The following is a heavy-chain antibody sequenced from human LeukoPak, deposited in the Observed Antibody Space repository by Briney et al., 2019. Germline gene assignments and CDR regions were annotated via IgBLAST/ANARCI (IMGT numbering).Heavy chain of an antibody. Sequence: ASVKVSCKASGYTFTSYGISWVRQAPGQGLEWMGWISAYNGNTNYAQKLQGRVTMTTDTSTSTAYMELRSLRSDDTAVYYRARGDCSSTSCYGPDYWGQGTLVTVSS. V-gene: IGHV1-18*01. D-gene: IGHD2-2*01. CDR1: GYTFTSYG. J-gene: IGHJ4*02. CDR3: ARGDCSSTSCYGPDY. CDR2: ISAYNGNT.